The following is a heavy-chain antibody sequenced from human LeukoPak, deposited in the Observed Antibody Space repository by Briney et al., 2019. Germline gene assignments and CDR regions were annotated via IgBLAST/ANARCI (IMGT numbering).Heavy chain of an antibody. J-gene: IGHJ4*02. D-gene: IGHD1-26*01. CDR2: ISYDGSNK. Sequence: GGSLRPSCAASGFIFSSYAMHWVRQAPGKGLEWVAVISYDGSNKYYTDSVKDRFTISRDNSKKTLYLQMNSLSTEDTAVYYCAKRGSYRDLDYWGQGTLVTVSS. V-gene: IGHV3-30*18. CDR1: GFIFSSYA. CDR3: AKRGSYRDLDY.